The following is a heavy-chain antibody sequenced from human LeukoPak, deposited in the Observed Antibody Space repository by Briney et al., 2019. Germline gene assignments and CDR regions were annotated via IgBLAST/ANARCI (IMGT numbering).Heavy chain of an antibody. V-gene: IGHV1-2*02. D-gene: IGHD7-27*01. Sequence: ASVKVSCKASGFTFTDHFMHWVRQAPGQGLEWMGWINGNSGATLYAQKFQDRVTVTRDTSISTMYMELNRLTSDDTAVYFCARDFNWGADYWGQGTLVAVSS. CDR2: INGNSGAT. CDR3: ARDFNWGADY. CDR1: GFTFTDHF. J-gene: IGHJ4*02.